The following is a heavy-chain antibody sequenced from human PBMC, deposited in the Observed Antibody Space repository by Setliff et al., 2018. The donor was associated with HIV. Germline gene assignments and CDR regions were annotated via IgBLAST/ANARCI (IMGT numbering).Heavy chain of an antibody. CDR3: AKGGYGGAYYVAGY. Sequence: GGSLSLTCEASGFRVTDTYMAWVRQAPGKGLEWVTLIYKAGKTYYADFVKGRFTIARDDTKNTVSLQMTNLEPGDTAMYYCAKGGYGGAYYVAGYWGQGTKVTVSS. D-gene: IGHD5-18*01. V-gene: IGHV3-53*01. CDR2: IYKAGKT. CDR1: GFRVTDTY. J-gene: IGHJ4*02.